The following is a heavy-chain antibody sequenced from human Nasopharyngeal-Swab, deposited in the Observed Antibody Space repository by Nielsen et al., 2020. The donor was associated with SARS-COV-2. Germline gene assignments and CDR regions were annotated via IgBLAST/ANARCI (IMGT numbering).Heavy chain of an antibody. CDR1: GFTFSSYW. J-gene: IGHJ6*03. CDR2: INSDGSST. V-gene: IGHV3-74*01. D-gene: IGHD4-11*01. CDR3: ARGDYSNYVDYYYYYYMDV. Sequence: GGSLRLSCAASGFTFSSYWMHWVRQAPGKGLVWVSRINSDGSSTSYADSVKGRFTISRDNAKNTLYLQMNSPRAEDAAVYYCARGDYSNYVDYYYYYYMDVWGKGTTVTVSS.